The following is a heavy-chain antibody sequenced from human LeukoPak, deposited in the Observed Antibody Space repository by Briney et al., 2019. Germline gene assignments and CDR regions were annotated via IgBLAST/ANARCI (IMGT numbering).Heavy chain of an antibody. CDR1: GGSISSYY. CDR3: ARVTGYVMEDYFDY. V-gene: IGHV4-59*01. J-gene: IGHJ4*02. D-gene: IGHD6-13*01. CDR2: IYYSGST. Sequence: SSETLSLTCTVSGGSISSYYWSWIRQPPGKGLEWIGYIYYSGSTNYNPSLKSRVTISVDTSKNQFSLRLSSVTAADTAVYYCARVTGYVMEDYFDYWGQGTLVTVSS.